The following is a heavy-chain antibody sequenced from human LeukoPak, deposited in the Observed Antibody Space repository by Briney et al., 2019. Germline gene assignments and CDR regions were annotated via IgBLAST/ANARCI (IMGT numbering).Heavy chain of an antibody. CDR1: GFTFSSYG. CDR3: ARDRKEDSSSWYVLLTDKGRSFDY. D-gene: IGHD6-13*01. Sequence: GGSLRLSCAASGFTFSSYGMHWVRQAPGKGLEWVAVISYDGRTKYYADSVKGRFTISRDNSKNTLYLQMNSLRAEDTAVYYCARDRKEDSSSWYVLLTDKGRSFDYWGQGTLVTVSS. CDR2: ISYDGRTK. V-gene: IGHV3-30*03. J-gene: IGHJ4*02.